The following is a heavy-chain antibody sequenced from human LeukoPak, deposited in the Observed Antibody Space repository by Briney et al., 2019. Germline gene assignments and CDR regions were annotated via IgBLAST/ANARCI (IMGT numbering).Heavy chain of an antibody. J-gene: IGHJ4*02. V-gene: IGHV3-49*03. Sequence: PGGSLRLSCTASGSTSADDALNWFRQAPGKGLEWVGFIRSKAYGGSAEYAASVEGRFTISRDESKSIAYLQMNSLKIEDTALYYCTRDRVGLWWFNWGQGTLVTVSS. D-gene: IGHD2-21*01. CDR2: IRSKAYGGSA. CDR3: TRDRVGLWWFN. CDR1: GSTSADDA.